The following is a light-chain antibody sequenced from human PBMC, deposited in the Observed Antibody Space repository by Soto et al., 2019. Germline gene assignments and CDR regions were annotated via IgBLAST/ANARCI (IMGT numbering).Light chain of an antibody. CDR3: CSYAGSYTYVV. Sequence: QSAXTQPXXXSGSPXQSVXXSCXXTXXXVGGYNYVSWYQQHPGKAPKLMIYDVSKRPSGVPDRXSGSKSGNTASLTISGLQAEDEADYYCCSYAGSYTYVVFGGGTKLTVL. J-gene: IGLJ2*01. CDR1: XXXVGGYNY. V-gene: IGLV2-11*01. CDR2: DVS.